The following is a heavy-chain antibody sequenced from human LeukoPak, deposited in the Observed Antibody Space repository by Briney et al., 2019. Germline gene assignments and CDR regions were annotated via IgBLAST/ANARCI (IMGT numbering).Heavy chain of an antibody. CDR3: ARDNSGFDY. D-gene: IGHD6-19*01. J-gene: IGHJ4*02. CDR1: GFTFNNYW. Sequence: GGSLRLSCVASGFTFNNYWVTWVRQAPGKGLEWVANIRHDGSARYYGDSVKGRFTISRDDAKNSLFLQMNSLRADDTALYYCARDNSGFDYWGQGTLVTVSS. V-gene: IGHV3-7*01. CDR2: IRHDGSAR.